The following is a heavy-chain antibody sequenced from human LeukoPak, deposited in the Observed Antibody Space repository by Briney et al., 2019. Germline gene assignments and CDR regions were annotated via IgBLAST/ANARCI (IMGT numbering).Heavy chain of an antibody. J-gene: IGHJ4*02. CDR3: ARGSYSFDSSSSPLGPLFDS. Sequence: GASVKVSCKAPGYTFTSYGISWVRQAPGQGLEWMGWISAYNGNTNYAQKLQGRVTMTTDTSTSTAYMELRSLRSDDTAVYYCARGSYSFDSSSSPLGPLFDSWGQGTLVTVSS. D-gene: IGHD3-22*01. CDR1: GYTFTSYG. CDR2: ISAYNGNT. V-gene: IGHV1-18*01.